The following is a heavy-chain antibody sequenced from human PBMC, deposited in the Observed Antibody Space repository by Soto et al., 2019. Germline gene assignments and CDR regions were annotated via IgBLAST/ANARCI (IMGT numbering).Heavy chain of an antibody. D-gene: IGHD3-22*01. CDR3: ASVSSGYYHYFDY. Sequence: VSCKASGGTFSSYAISWVRQAPGQGLEWMGGIIPIFGTANYAQKFQGRVTITADESTSTAYMELSSLRSEDTAVYYCASVSSGYYHYFDYWGQGTLVTVSS. CDR1: GGTFSSYA. CDR2: IIPIFGTA. J-gene: IGHJ4*02. V-gene: IGHV1-69*01.